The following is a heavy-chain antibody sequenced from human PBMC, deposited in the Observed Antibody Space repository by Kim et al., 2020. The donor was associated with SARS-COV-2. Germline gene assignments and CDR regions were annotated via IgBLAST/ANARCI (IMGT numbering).Heavy chain of an antibody. V-gene: IGHV1-2*02. J-gene: IGHJ4*02. Sequence: ASVKVSCKASGYTFTGYYMHWVRQAPGQGLEWMGWINPNSGGTNYAQKFQGRVTMTRDTSISTAYMELSRLRSDDTAVYYCARAGDYVWGSYRDYWGQGTLVTVSS. CDR1: GYTFTGYY. D-gene: IGHD3-16*02. CDR3: ARAGDYVWGSYRDY. CDR2: INPNSGGT.